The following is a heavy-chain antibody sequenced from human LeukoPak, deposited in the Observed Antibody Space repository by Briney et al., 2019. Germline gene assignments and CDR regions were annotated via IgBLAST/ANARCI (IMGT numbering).Heavy chain of an antibody. V-gene: IGHV4-34*01. CDR3: ARGRLGPDY. Sequence: SETLSLTCAVYGGSFSGYYWSWIRQPPGKGLEWIGEINHSGSTNYNPSLKSRVTISVDTSKNQFSLKLSSVTAADAAVYYCARGRLGPDYWGQGTLVTVSS. J-gene: IGHJ4*02. D-gene: IGHD3-9*01. CDR1: GGSFSGYY. CDR2: INHSGST.